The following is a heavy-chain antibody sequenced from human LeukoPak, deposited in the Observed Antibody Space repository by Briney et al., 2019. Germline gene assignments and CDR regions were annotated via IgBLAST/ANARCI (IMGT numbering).Heavy chain of an antibody. J-gene: IGHJ6*03. CDR2: IYYSGST. CDR1: GGSISSGSYY. V-gene: IGHV4-39*01. CDR3: ARGRKDYYDSSGYHYPYNYYYMDV. D-gene: IGHD3-22*01. Sequence: PSETLSLTCAVSGGSISSGSYYWGWIRQPPGKGLEWIGSIYYSGSTNYNPSLKSRVTISVDTSKNQFSLKLSSVTAADTAVYYCARGRKDYYDSSGYHYPYNYYYMDVWGKGTTVTVSS.